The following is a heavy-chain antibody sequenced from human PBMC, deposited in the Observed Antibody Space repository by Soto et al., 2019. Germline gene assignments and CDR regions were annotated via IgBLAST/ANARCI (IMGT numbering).Heavy chain of an antibody. CDR2: INPTSGGT. CDR1: GYTFAAYY. CDR3: ARDPDYGDYWGYFFDS. Sequence: ASVKVSCKTSGYTFAAYYIHWIRQAPGQGLEWMEWINPTSGGTAYAQNFQDRVTMTRDTSISTAYMELRRLNSDDTAVYYCARDPDYGDYWGYFFDSWGQGTPVTVSS. J-gene: IGHJ4*02. D-gene: IGHD4-17*01. V-gene: IGHV1-2*02.